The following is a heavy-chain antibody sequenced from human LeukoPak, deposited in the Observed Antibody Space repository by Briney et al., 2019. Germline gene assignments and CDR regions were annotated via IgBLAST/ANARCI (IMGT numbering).Heavy chain of an antibody. V-gene: IGHV1-69*04. CDR3: ARGSSTIGFDP. CDR2: IIPILGIA. J-gene: IGHJ5*02. CDR1: GGTFSSYA. Sequence: SVKVSCKASGGTFSSYAISWVRQAPGQGLGWMGRIIPILGIANYAQKFQGRVTITADESTSTAYMELSSLRSEDTAVYYCARGSSTIGFDPWGQGTLVTVSS. D-gene: IGHD3-3*01.